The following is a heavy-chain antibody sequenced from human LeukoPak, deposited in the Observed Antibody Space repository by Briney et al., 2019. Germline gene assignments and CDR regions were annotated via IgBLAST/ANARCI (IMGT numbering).Heavy chain of an antibody. CDR3: ARMSGTFNWFDP. J-gene: IGHJ5*02. Sequence: GGSLRLSCAASGFTVSSNYMTWVRQAPGKGLEWVSVLYSGGRTYYADSVKGRLTISRDNSKNTLYLQMNSLRAEDTAVYYCARMSGTFNWFDPWGQGTLVTVSS. V-gene: IGHV3-53*01. D-gene: IGHD1-14*01. CDR1: GFTVSSNY. CDR2: LYSGGRT.